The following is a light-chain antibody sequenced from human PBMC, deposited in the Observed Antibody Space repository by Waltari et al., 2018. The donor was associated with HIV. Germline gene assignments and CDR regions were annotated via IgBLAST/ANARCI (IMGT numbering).Light chain of an antibody. J-gene: IGKJ2*03. CDR3: QQFGTSPLYS. Sequence: EIVLTQSPGTLSLSPGERATLSCRASQSVSSKYFAWYQQRPGQPPRLLIYGASIRAFGITDRFSGSRSGTDFTLTISRLEPEDFAVYYCQQFGTSPLYSFGQGTRLEVK. V-gene: IGKV3-20*01. CDR1: QSVSSKY. CDR2: GAS.